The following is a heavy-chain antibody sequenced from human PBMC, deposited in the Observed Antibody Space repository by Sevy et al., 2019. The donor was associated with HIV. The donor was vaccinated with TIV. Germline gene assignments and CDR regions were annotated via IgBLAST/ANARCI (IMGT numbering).Heavy chain of an antibody. CDR1: GGSISSGGYY. CDR2: IYYSGST. V-gene: IGHV4-31*03. CDR3: ARAYYDSSGHYYYYYYGMDV. Sequence: SETLSLTCTVSGGSISSGGYYWSWIRQHPGKGLEWIGYIYYSGSTYYNPSLKSRVTISVDTSKNQFSLKLSSVTVADTAVYYCARAYYDSSGHYYYYYYGMDVWGQGTTVTVSS. J-gene: IGHJ6*02. D-gene: IGHD3-22*01.